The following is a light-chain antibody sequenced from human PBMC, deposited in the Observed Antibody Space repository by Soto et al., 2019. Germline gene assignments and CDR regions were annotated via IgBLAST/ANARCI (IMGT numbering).Light chain of an antibody. J-gene: IGKJ1*01. V-gene: IGKV3-15*01. CDR1: QSVSSN. CDR2: GAS. CDR3: QQYNNWPPWT. Sequence: EIVMTQSPVTLSVSPGERATLSCRASQSVSSNLAWYQQNPGQAPRLLIYGASTRATGIPARFSGSGSGTEFTLTISSLQSEDFAVDYCQQYNNWPPWTFGQGTKVEIK.